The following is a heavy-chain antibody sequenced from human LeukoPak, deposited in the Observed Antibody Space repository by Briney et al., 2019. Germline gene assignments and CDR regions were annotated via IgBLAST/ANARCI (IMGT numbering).Heavy chain of an antibody. CDR3: AKADGSGKGSYYYYYYYMDV. V-gene: IGHV3-23*01. Sequence: GGSLRLSCAASGFTLSSYAMSWVRQAPGKGLEWVSAISGSGGSTYYADSVKGRFTISRDNSKNTLYLQMNSLRAEDTAVYYCAKADGSGKGSYYYYYYYMDVWGKGTTVTVSS. D-gene: IGHD3-10*01. CDR1: GFTLSSYA. CDR2: ISGSGGST. J-gene: IGHJ6*03.